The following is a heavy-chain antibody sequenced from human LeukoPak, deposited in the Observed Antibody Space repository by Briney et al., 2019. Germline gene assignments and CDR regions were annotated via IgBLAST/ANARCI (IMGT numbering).Heavy chain of an antibody. V-gene: IGHV3-23*01. CDR2: ISGGGGST. J-gene: IGHJ4*02. CDR1: GFTFSSYA. CDR3: AKFLSRVPATIDY. Sequence: GGSLRLSCAASGFTFSSYAMSWVRQAPGKGLEWVSAISGGGGSTYYADSVKGRFTISRDNSKNTLYLQMNSLRAEDTAVYYCAKFLSRVPATIDYWGQGTLVTVSS. D-gene: IGHD2-2*01.